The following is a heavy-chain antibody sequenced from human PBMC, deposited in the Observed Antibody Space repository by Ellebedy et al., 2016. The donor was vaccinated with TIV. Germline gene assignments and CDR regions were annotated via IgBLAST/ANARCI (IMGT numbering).Heavy chain of an antibody. CDR1: GFTFSSYW. Sequence: GESLKISCAASGFTFSSYWMHWVRQAPGKGLVWISHINSDGSSTSYADSVKGRFTISRDNAKNTLYLQMNSLRAGDTAVYSCARDGAGATPFDYWGQGTLVTVSS. CDR2: INSDGSST. CDR3: ARDGAGATPFDY. V-gene: IGHV3-74*01. J-gene: IGHJ4*02. D-gene: IGHD1-26*01.